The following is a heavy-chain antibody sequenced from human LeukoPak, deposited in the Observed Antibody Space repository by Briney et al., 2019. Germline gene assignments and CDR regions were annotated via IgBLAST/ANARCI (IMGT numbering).Heavy chain of an antibody. CDR2: ISSANSYI. D-gene: IGHD3-9*01. Sequence: GGSLRLSCVASGFSFSDYTMNWVRQAPGKGLEWVSSISSANSYIYYADSVRGRLTISRDNAKNSLYLQMDSLRAEDTAVYYCARRGDLTGYSSDIRPDAFDIWGQGTMVTVSS. V-gene: IGHV3-21*01. CDR3: ARRGDLTGYSSDIRPDAFDI. CDR1: GFSFSDYT. J-gene: IGHJ3*02.